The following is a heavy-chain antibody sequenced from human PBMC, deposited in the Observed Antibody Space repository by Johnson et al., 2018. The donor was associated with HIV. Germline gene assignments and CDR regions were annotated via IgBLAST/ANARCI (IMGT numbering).Heavy chain of an antibody. D-gene: IGHD1-1*01. CDR3: ARSRNFACDI. CDR1: GFTFTDYY. Sequence: QVQLVESGGGLVKPGGSLRLSCTASGFTFTDYYMTWVRQAPGGGLEWVSYISSSGSAIEYEDTVKGRFTMSMDNAKNSIYLQMNSLRADDTAVYYGARSRNFACDIWGQGTMVTVSS. CDR2: ISSSGSAI. V-gene: IGHV3-11*01. J-gene: IGHJ3*02.